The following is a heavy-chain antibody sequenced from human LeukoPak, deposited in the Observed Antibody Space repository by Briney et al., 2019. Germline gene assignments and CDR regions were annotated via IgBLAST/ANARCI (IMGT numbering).Heavy chain of an antibody. J-gene: IGHJ4*02. CDR2: TYYSGST. Sequence: PSETLSLTCTVSGGSISSSSYYWGWIRQPPGKGLEWIGSTYYSGSTYYNPSLKSRVTISVDTSKNQFSLKLSSVTAADTAVYYCARQKVKGPYYFDYWGQGTLVTVSS. V-gene: IGHV4-39*01. CDR3: ARQKVKGPYYFDY. D-gene: IGHD2-21*01. CDR1: GGSISSSSYY.